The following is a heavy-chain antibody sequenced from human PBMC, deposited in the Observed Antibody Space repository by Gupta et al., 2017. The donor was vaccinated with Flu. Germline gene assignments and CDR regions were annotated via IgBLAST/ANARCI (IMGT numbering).Heavy chain of an antibody. CDR2: TKNKANSYTT. Sequence: EVQLVESGGDLVQPGGSLRLSCAVSGFPLSDHYMDWVRQAPGKGLEWVGRTKNKANSYTTDYAASVKGRFSISRDDSRNSLYLQMSSLETEDTAVYYCARDTSGSLDYWGQGTLVTVSS. CDR3: ARDTSGSLDY. CDR1: GFPLSDHY. D-gene: IGHD3-22*01. V-gene: IGHV3-72*01. J-gene: IGHJ4*02.